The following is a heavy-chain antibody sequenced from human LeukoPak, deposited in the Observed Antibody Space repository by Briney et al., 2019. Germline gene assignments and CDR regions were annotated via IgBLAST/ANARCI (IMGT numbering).Heavy chain of an antibody. Sequence: GSLLLSCAASRFTFSSYAMNWGRQAPGKGLEWVSAISGSGGSTYYADSVKGRFTISRDNSKNTLYLQMNSLRAEDTAVYYCAKERAARPHYYGMDVWGQGTTVTVSS. D-gene: IGHD6-6*01. CDR2: ISGSGGST. V-gene: IGHV3-23*01. CDR3: AKERAARPHYYGMDV. CDR1: RFTFSSYA. J-gene: IGHJ6*02.